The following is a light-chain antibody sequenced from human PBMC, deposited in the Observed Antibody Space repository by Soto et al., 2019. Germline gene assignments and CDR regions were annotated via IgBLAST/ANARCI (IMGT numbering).Light chain of an antibody. Sequence: EIVLTQSPATLSLSPGERATLSCRASQSFSNNLAWYQQKPGQAPRLLIYDSSTRATGIPPRFSGSGSGTDFTLTISSLEPADFAVYYCQQRGDWPRTFGHGTKVEIK. CDR3: QQRGDWPRT. CDR2: DSS. J-gene: IGKJ1*01. CDR1: QSFSNN. V-gene: IGKV3-11*01.